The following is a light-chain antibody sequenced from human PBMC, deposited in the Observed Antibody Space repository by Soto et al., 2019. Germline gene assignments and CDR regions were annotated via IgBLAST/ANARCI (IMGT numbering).Light chain of an antibody. CDR1: QTVNSDY. J-gene: IGKJ2*01. CDR2: GAS. V-gene: IGKV3-20*01. Sequence: EIVLTQSPGTLSLSPGERATLSCWASQTVNSDYLAWYQQKPGQAPRLLIYGASGRATGIPDRFSGSGSGTDFTLTISRLEPEDFAVYYCQQYGGSPPYTFGQGTKLEIK. CDR3: QQYGGSPPYT.